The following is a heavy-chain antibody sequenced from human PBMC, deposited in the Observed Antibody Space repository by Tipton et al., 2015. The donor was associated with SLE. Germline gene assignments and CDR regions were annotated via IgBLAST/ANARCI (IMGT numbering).Heavy chain of an antibody. CDR1: GYSISSGYY. CDR2: IDTSGDT. V-gene: IGHV4-61*02. Sequence: TLSLTCAVSGYSISSGYYWGWIRQPAGKGLEWIGRIDTSGDTKYSPSLKSRVTISVDTSKDQFFVKLTSVTAADTAVYFCARGDSGSYFRIWGQGTLVTVSS. J-gene: IGHJ4*02. D-gene: IGHD1-26*01. CDR3: ARGDSGSYFRI.